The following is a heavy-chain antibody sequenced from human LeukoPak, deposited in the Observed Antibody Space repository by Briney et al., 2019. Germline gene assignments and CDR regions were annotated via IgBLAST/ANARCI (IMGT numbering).Heavy chain of an antibody. J-gene: IGHJ4*02. CDR2: VSYDGSIK. D-gene: IGHD3-10*01. CDR1: GFTFKNYV. Sequence: GGSLRLSCAASGFTFKNYVIHWVRQAPGTGLEWVAVVSYDGSIKYYADSVKGRFTISRDNSKNTLYLQMSSLRAEDTAVNYCAREGYYGSGTPSFYFDFWDQGTLVTVSS. CDR3: AREGYYGSGTPSFYFDF. V-gene: IGHV3-30*03.